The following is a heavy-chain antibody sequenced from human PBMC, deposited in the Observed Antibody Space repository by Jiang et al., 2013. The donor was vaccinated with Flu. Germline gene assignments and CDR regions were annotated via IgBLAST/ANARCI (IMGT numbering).Heavy chain of an antibody. J-gene: IGHJ4*02. CDR1: GFTFTDYY. CDR2: INPKSGGT. V-gene: IGHV1-2*02. D-gene: IGHD3-3*01. Sequence: VQLVESGAEVTKPGASVKVSCKASGFTFTDYYLHWVRQAPGQGLEWLGFINPKSGGTNYALKIKGRVTMTRDTSISTAYMELSRLRYDDTAVYYCARDDFWSGYSHSRGLDFWGQGTPVTVSS. CDR3: ARDDFWSGYSHSRGLDF.